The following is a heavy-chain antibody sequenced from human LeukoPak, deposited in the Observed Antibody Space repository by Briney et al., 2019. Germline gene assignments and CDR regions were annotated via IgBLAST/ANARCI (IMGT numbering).Heavy chain of an antibody. J-gene: IGHJ4*02. D-gene: IGHD6-19*01. CDR2: INPNSGGT. CDR1: GYTFTGYY. Sequence: GASVKVSCKASGYTFTGYYMHWVRQAPGQGVEWMGWINPNSGGTNYAQKFQGRVTMTRDTSISTAYMELSRLRSDDTAVYYCARDPYSSGWYEGRFDYWGQGTLVPVSS. CDR3: ARDPYSSGWYEGRFDY. V-gene: IGHV1-2*02.